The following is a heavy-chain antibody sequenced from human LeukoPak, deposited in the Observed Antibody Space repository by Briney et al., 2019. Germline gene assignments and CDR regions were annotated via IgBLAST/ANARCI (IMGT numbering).Heavy chain of an antibody. Sequence: SETLCLTCTVSGGSISSYYWSWIRQPPGKGLEWIGYIYYSGSTNYNPSLKSRVTISVDTSKNQFSLKLSSVTAADTAVYYCAVTYSSGWYVAFDIWGQGTMVTVPS. V-gene: IGHV4-59*08. CDR1: GGSISSYY. CDR2: IYYSGST. J-gene: IGHJ3*02. D-gene: IGHD6-19*01. CDR3: AVTYSSGWYVAFDI.